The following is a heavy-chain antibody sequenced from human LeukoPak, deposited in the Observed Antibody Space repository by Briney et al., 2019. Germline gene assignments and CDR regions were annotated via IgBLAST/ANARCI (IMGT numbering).Heavy chain of an antibody. D-gene: IGHD2-21*01. Sequence: GSLRLSCAASGFTFSGYAMHWVRQAPGKGLEYVSGISSNGGSTYYANSVKGRFTISRDNSKNTLYLQMGSLRAEDMAVYYCARHRGATLRDAWFDPWGQGTLVTVSS. CDR2: ISSNGGST. CDR1: GFTFSGYA. CDR3: ARHRGATLRDAWFDP. V-gene: IGHV3-64*01. J-gene: IGHJ5*02.